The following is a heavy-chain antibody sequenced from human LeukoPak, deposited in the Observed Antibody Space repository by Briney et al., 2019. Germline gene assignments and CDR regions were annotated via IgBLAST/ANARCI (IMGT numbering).Heavy chain of an antibody. D-gene: IGHD5-18*01. Sequence: PSETLSLTCTVSGGSISSSSYYWGWLRQPPGKGLEWIGSIYYSGSTYYNPSLKSRVTISVDTSMNQFSLKLSSVTAADTAVYYCAREDRDPGASRESGYSNSPARYYYYMDVWDKGTTVTVSS. CDR3: AREDRDPGASRESGYSNSPARYYYYMDV. CDR2: IYYSGST. V-gene: IGHV4-39*02. J-gene: IGHJ6*03. CDR1: GGSISSSSYY.